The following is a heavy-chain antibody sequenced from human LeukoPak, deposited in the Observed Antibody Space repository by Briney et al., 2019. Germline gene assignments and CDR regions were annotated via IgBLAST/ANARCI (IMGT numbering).Heavy chain of an antibody. J-gene: IGHJ6*03. V-gene: IGHV1-69*06. CDR1: GYTFTSYG. CDR2: IIPVFGTA. CDR3: AINQAGYCGGGSCYRHEFYYMDV. Sequence: SVKVSCKASGYTFTSYGISWVRQAPGQGLECMGGIIPVFGTANYAEKFQDRVTITADKSTSTAYMELSSLRSEDTAMYYCAINQAGYCGGGSCYRHEFYYMDVWGKGTSVAVSS. D-gene: IGHD2-15*01.